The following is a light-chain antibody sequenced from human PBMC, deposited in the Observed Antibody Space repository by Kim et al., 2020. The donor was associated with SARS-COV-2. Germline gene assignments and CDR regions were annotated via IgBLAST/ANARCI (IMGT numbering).Light chain of an antibody. J-gene: IGLJ3*02. Sequence: RVTISGSGSWSGIGGQTVNWYQQRVPGTAPKLLIYGNDQRPSGVPDRFSGSKSGTSASLAISGLQSDDEATYYCASWDDTVNGWVFGGGTKVTVL. CDR2: GND. CDR1: WSGIGGQT. V-gene: IGLV1-44*01. CDR3: ASWDDTVNGWV.